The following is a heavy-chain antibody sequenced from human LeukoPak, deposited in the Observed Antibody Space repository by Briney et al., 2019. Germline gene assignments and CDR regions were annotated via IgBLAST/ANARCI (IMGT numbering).Heavy chain of an antibody. V-gene: IGHV3-30*04. D-gene: IGHD3-10*01. Sequence: GGSLRLSCAAPGFTFSSYALHWVRQAPGKGLEWVAVLSFDGTITYYADSVKGRFTISRDNSKNTLYLQLNSLRAEDTAVYHCARDSTYYYDSGSSGPHYFGYWGQGTLVTVSS. J-gene: IGHJ4*02. CDR1: GFTFSSYA. CDR2: LSFDGTIT. CDR3: ARDSTYYYDSGSSGPHYFGY.